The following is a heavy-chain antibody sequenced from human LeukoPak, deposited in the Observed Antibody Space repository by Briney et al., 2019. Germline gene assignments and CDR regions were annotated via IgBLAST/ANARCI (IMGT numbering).Heavy chain of an antibody. J-gene: IGHJ4*02. V-gene: IGHV3-30*04. D-gene: IGHD6-19*01. Sequence: PGRSLRFSCAASGFTFSSYAMHWVRKAPGKGLEWVAVISYDGSNKYYADSVKGRFTISRDNSKNTLYLQMNSLRAEDTAVYYCAREILSGWYRNVDYGGQGTLVTVSS. CDR3: AREILSGWYRNVDY. CDR1: GFTFSSYA. CDR2: ISYDGSNK.